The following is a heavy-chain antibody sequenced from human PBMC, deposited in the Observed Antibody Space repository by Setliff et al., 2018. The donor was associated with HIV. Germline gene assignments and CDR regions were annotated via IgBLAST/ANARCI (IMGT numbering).Heavy chain of an antibody. D-gene: IGHD3-22*01. J-gene: IGHJ4*02. V-gene: IGHV2-70*12. CDR1: GFSLSTSGVG. CDR2: IDWDDDK. Sequence: SGPTLVNPTQTLTLTCTFSGFSLSTSGVGVGWIRQPPGKALEWLALIDWDDDKFYNTSLKTRLTVSKDTSRNQVVLTMTNMDPLDTATYFCAPDYYDSRGRFRTGEFWGQGTLVTVSS. CDR3: APDYYDSRGRFRTGEF.